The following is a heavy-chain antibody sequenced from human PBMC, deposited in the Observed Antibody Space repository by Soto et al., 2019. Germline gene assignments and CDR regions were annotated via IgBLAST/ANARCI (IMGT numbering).Heavy chain of an antibody. CDR1: GFTFSSYA. CDR3: AKIGTPTRYYFDY. J-gene: IGHJ4*02. D-gene: IGHD1-1*01. V-gene: IGHV3-23*01. CDR2: ISGSGGST. Sequence: HPGGSLRLSCAASGFTFSSYAMSWVRQAPGKGLEWVSAISGSGGSTYYADSVKGRFTISRDNSKNTLYLQMDSLRAEDTAVYYCAKIGTPTRYYFDYWGQGTLVTVSS.